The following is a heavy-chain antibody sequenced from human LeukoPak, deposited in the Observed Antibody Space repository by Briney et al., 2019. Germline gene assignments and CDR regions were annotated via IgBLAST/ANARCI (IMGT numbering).Heavy chain of an antibody. D-gene: IGHD3-10*01. CDR2: ISYDGSNK. V-gene: IGHV3-30*18. J-gene: IGHJ4*02. CDR3: AKGDSGLLWFGESALIDY. Sequence: PGGSLRLSFAASAFTFSSYDMHRVRQAPGKGLEGVADISYDGSNKYYADSVKGRFTISRDNSKNTLYLQMNSLRAEDTAVYYCAKGDSGLLWFGESALIDYWGQGTLVTVSS. CDR1: AFTFSSYD.